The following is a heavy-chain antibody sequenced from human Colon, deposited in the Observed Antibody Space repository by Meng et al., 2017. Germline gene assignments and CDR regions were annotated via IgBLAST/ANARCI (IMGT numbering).Heavy chain of an antibody. D-gene: IGHD2-15*01. CDR3: ARDGGHRADS. CDR1: GFTFSNHA. J-gene: IGHJ4*02. Sequence: VALAESGGGLVKPGGSLRLSCAGSGFTFSNHAIHWVRQAPGKGLEWVSRINSDGSSTSYADSVKGRFTISRDNAKNTLYLQMNSLRAEDTAVYYCARDGGHRADSWGQGTLVTVSS. V-gene: IGHV3-74*01. CDR2: INSDGSST.